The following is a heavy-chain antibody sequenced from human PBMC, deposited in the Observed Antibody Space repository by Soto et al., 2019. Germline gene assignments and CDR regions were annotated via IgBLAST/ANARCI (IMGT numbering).Heavy chain of an antibody. CDR2: ISYDGSNK. CDR3: ARDRITGTTGGMDV. D-gene: IGHD1-7*01. V-gene: IGHV3-30*04. Sequence: GGSLRLSCAASGFTFSSYAMHWVRQAPGKGLEWVAVISYDGSNKYYADSVKGRFTISRDNSKNTLYLQMNSLRAEDTAVYYCARDRITGTTGGMDVWGQGTTVTVSS. CDR1: GFTFSSYA. J-gene: IGHJ6*02.